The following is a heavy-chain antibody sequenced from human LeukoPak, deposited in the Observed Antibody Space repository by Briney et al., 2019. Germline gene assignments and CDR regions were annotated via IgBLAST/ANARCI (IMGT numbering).Heavy chain of an antibody. J-gene: IGHJ4*02. V-gene: IGHV1-69*04. CDR1: GGTFSSYA. CDR2: IIPILDVT. CDR3: ARDLYCTGGSCYSRGRGYFDY. D-gene: IGHD2-15*01. Sequence: GASVKVSCKASGGTFSSYAINWVRQAPGQGLEWMGRIIPILDVTNYAQKFQGRVTITADRSTSTAYMDLSSLRSEDTAVYYCARDLYCTGGSCYSRGRGYFDYWGQGTLVTVSS.